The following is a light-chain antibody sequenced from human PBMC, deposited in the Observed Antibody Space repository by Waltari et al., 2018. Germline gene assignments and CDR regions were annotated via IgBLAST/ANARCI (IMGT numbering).Light chain of an antibody. CDR2: QDT. J-gene: IGLJ3*02. Sequence: SYEVTQPHSVSVSPGQTASITCSGHKLGDKYASWYQQKPGPSPVLVIYQDTKRPSGIPERFSGSNSGNTATLTISGTQAMDEADYYCQAWDIYTAVFGGGTKLTVL. CDR1: KLGDKY. V-gene: IGLV3-1*01. CDR3: QAWDIYTAV.